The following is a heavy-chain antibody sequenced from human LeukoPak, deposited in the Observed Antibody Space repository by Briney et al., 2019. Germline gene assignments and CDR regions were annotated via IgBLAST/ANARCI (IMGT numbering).Heavy chain of an antibody. CDR1: GYTFTSYD. D-gene: IGHD7-27*01. Sequence: ASVKVSCKASGYTFTSYDINWVRQATGQGLEWMGWMNPKSGYTGSAQKFQGRVTITRDTSISTVYMELSSLTSEDTAVYYCARVWGSVDIWGQGTMVTVSS. CDR2: MNPKSGYT. CDR3: ARVWGSVDI. V-gene: IGHV1-8*01. J-gene: IGHJ3*02.